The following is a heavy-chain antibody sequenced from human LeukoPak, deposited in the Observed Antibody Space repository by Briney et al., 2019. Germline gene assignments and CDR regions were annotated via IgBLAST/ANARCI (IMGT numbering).Heavy chain of an antibody. CDR2: IKLDGGEK. Sequence: GGSLRLSCAASGFTFSNYWMGWARQAPGKGLEWVANIKLDGGEKYYVDSVKGRFTISRDNAKNSVYLQMNSLRAEDTAVYYCARGFISWNDPEFDYWGQGAVVTVSS. CDR3: ARGFISWNDPEFDY. D-gene: IGHD1-1*01. J-gene: IGHJ4*02. CDR1: GFTFSNYW. V-gene: IGHV3-7*05.